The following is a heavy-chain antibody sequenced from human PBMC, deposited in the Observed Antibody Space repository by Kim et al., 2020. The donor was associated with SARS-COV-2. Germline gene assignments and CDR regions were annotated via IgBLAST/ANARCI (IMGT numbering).Heavy chain of an antibody. D-gene: IGHD5-18*01. CDR2: ISSNSNYI. V-gene: IGHV3-21*01. CDR3: VRKPSRAYSYHFDY. Sequence: GGSLRLSCAASGFTFSTYNMNWVRQAPGKGLEWVSSISSNSNYIYYADSVKGRFTISRDNAKNSLYLQMNSLRAEDTAIYYCVRKPSRAYSYHFDYWGQGTLVPVSS. CDR1: GFTFSTYN. J-gene: IGHJ4*02.